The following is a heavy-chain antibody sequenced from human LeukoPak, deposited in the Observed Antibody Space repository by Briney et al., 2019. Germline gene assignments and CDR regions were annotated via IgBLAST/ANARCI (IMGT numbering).Heavy chain of an antibody. CDR3: AREVGMAAAGTYYFDY. CDR2: IWYDGSNK. D-gene: IGHD6-13*01. J-gene: IGHJ4*02. Sequence: GGSLRLSCAASGFTFSSYGMPWVRQGPGEGLEWVAVIWYDGSNKYYADSVKGRFTISRDNSKNTLYLQMNSLRAEDTAVYYCAREVGMAAAGTYYFDYWGQGTLVTVSS. CDR1: GFTFSSYG. V-gene: IGHV3-33*01.